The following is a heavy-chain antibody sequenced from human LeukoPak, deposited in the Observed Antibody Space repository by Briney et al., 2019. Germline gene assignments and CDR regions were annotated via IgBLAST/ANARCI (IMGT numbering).Heavy chain of an antibody. V-gene: IGHV3-33*01. D-gene: IGHD2-2*01. Sequence: GGSLRLSCAASGFTFSSYGMHWVRQAPGKGLEWVAVIWYDGSNKYYADSVKGRFTISRDNSKNTLYLQMNSLRAEDTAVYYCARYGRVVPAARLLDYWGQGTLVTVSS. J-gene: IGHJ4*02. CDR3: ARYGRVVPAARLLDY. CDR1: GFTFSSYG. CDR2: IWYDGSNK.